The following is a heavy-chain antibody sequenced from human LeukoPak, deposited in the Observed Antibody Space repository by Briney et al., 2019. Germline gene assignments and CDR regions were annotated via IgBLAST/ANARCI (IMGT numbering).Heavy chain of an antibody. CDR1: GGSINSYY. CDR2: IHYSGST. D-gene: IGHD3-10*01. CDR3: ARTTMVRGTYYMDV. Sequence: SETLSLTCTVSGGSINSYYWSWIRQPPGKGLQWIGCIHYSGSTNYNPSLKSRVTISVDTSKNQFSLKLSSVTAADTAVYYCARTTMVRGTYYMDVWGKGTTVTVSS. V-gene: IGHV4-59*01. J-gene: IGHJ6*03.